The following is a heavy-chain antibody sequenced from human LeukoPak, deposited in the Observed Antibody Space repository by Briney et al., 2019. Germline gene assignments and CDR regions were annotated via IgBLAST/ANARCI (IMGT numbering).Heavy chain of an antibody. CDR1: GGSINSYY. CDR2: IHYSGST. D-gene: IGHD3-10*01. CDR3: ARTTMVRGTYYMDV. Sequence: SETLSLTCTVSGGSINSYYWSWIRQPPGKGLQWIGCIHYSGSTNYNPSLKSRVTISVDTSKNQFSLKLSSVTAADTAVYYCARTTMVRGTYYMDVWGKGTTVTVSS. V-gene: IGHV4-59*01. J-gene: IGHJ6*03.